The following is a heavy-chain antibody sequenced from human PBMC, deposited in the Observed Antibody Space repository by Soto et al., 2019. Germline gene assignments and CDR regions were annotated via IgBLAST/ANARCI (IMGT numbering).Heavy chain of an antibody. CDR3: ARGPGGVVRGYFDY. V-gene: IGHV3-30-3*01. CDR1: GFTFSSYA. Sequence: QVQLVESGGGVVQPGRSLRHSCAASGFTFSSYAMHWVRQAPGKGLEWVAVISYDGSNKYYADSVKGRFTISRDNSKNTLSLQMNSLRAEDTAVYYCARGPGGVVRGYFDYWGQGTLVTVSS. CDR2: ISYDGSNK. D-gene: IGHD3-10*01. J-gene: IGHJ4*02.